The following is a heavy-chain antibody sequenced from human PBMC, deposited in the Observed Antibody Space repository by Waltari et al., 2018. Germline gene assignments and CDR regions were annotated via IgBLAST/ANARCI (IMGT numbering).Heavy chain of an antibody. CDR3: GGVVTPGYLAY. V-gene: IGHV4-39*07. CDR1: GGSISSSSYY. D-gene: IGHD2-2*03. CDR2: IYYSGST. Sequence: GGSISSSSYYWGWIRQPPGKGLEWIGSIYYSGSTYYNPSLKSRVTISVDTSKNQFSLKLSSVTAADTAVYYCGGVVTPGYLAYWGQGTLVTVSS. J-gene: IGHJ4*02.